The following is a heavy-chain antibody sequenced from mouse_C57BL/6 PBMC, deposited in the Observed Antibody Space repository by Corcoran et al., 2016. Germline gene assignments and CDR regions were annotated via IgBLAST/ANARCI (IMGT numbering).Heavy chain of an antibody. V-gene: IGHV3-6*01. Sequence: DVQLQESGPGLVKPSQSLSLTCSVTGYSITSGYYWNWIRQFPGNKLEWMGYISYDGSNNYNPSLKNRISITRDTSKNQFFLKLNSVTTEDTATYYCSRFYYYYDDQYYFVYRGQGTTLTVSS. CDR1: GYSITSGYY. J-gene: IGHJ2*01. CDR3: SRFYYYYDDQYYFVY. CDR2: ISYDGSN. D-gene: IGHD2-4*01.